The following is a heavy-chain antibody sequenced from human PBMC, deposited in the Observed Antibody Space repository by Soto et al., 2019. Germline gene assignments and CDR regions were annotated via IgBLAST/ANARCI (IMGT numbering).Heavy chain of an antibody. CDR2: ISSTGSTP. Sequence: GGSLRLSCAASGFPFSDSYMAWIRQAPGKGLEEIATISSTGSTPYYADSVKGRFTISRDNAQNSLYLEMNNLRAKDTAVYYCARGQQLVANWLDPWGQGILVTVSS. CDR3: ARGQQLVANWLDP. J-gene: IGHJ5*02. CDR1: GFPFSDSY. V-gene: IGHV3-11*01. D-gene: IGHD6-6*01.